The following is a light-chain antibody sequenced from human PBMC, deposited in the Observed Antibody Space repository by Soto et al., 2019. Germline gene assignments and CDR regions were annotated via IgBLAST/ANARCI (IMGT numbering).Light chain of an antibody. CDR3: QTRDSGIVV. J-gene: IGLJ2*01. CDR2: VKSDGSH. Sequence: QLVLTQSPSASASLGASVKLTCTLSSGHGNYVIAWHQQQPEKGPRYLMKVKSDGSHNKGDAIPDRFSGSSSGSDRYLAISSLQSEDEADYYCQTRDSGIVVFGGGTKLTVL. V-gene: IGLV4-69*01. CDR1: SGHGNYV.